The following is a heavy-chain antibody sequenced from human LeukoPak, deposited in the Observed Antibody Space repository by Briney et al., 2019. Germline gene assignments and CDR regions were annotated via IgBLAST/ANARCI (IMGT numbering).Heavy chain of an antibody. CDR3: AIPGVTGYLFDY. Sequence: SETLSLTFTVSGGSISSSSYYWGWIRQPPGKGLEWIGSIYYSGSTYYNPSLKSRVTISVDTSKNQFSLKLSSVTAADTAVYYCAIPGVTGYLFDYWGQGTLVTVSS. CDR1: GGSISSSSYY. CDR2: IYYSGST. J-gene: IGHJ4*02. V-gene: IGHV4-39*01. D-gene: IGHD3-9*01.